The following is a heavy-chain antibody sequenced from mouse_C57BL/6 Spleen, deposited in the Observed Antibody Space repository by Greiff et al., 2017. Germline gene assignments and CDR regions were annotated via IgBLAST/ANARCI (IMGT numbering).Heavy chain of an antibody. V-gene: IGHV3-6*01. CDR2: ISYDGSN. CDR3: AGGEDYEGSNWYFEV. CDR1: GYSFTSCCY. Sequence: VQLQQPGPGLVKPSPSLSLTCSVSGYSFTSCCYWSWIRQFPGNILEWLGIISYDGSNNYNTSLKKRIPITRDTSKNQFFLKLNSVTTEDTATYYCAGGEDYEGSNWYFEVWGTGTTVTVSS. D-gene: IGHD1-1*01. J-gene: IGHJ1*03.